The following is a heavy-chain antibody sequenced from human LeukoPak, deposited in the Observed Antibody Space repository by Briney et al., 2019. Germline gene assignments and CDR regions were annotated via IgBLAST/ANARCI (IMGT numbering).Heavy chain of an antibody. Sequence: PSETLSLTCTVSGGSISSGGYYWSWIRQPPGKGLEWIGYIYHSGSTYYNPSLKSRVTISVDRSKNQFSLKLSSVTAADTAVYYCARDISLEWELHGGVAFDIWGQGTMVTVSS. J-gene: IGHJ3*02. CDR2: IYHSGST. CDR1: GGSISSGGYY. D-gene: IGHD1-26*01. CDR3: ARDISLEWELHGGVAFDI. V-gene: IGHV4-30-2*01.